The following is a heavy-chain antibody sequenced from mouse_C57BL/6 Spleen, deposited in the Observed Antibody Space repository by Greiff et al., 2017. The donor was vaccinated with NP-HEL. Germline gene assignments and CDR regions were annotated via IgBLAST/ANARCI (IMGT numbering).Heavy chain of an antibody. D-gene: IGHD4-1*01. V-gene: IGHV1-64*01. CDR1: GYTFTSYW. J-gene: IGHJ4*01. CDR3: ARETGTWSMDY. Sequence: VQLQQPGAELVKPGASVKLSCKASGYTFTSYWMHWVKQRPGQGLEWIGMIHPNSGSTNYNEKFKSKATLTVDKSSSTAYMQLSSLTSEDSAVYYCARETGTWSMDYWGQGTSVTVSS. CDR2: IHPNSGST.